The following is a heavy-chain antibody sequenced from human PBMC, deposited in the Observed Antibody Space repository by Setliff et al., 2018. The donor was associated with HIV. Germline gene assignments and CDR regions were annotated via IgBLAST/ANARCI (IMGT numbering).Heavy chain of an antibody. CDR3: TGPRGDEAFDI. J-gene: IGHJ3*02. Sequence: SVKVSCKASGGTSSTHAINWVRQAPGQGLEWMGQIISTLDITSYAQKLQGRVSITADESTSTFYMELSDLTSADTAVYYCTGPRGDEAFDIWGQGTKVTVSS. CDR1: GGTSSTHA. D-gene: IGHD3-10*01. CDR2: IISTLDIT. V-gene: IGHV1-69*10.